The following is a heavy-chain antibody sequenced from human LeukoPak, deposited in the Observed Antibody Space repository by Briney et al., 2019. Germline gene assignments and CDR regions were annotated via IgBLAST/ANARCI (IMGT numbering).Heavy chain of an antibody. V-gene: IGHV4-61*01. CDR3: ARYSDNWFDP. Sequence: SETLSLTCTVSGGSVSSGSYYWSWIRQPPGKGLEWIGYIYYSGSTNYNPSLKSRVTISVDTSKNQFSLKLSSVTAADTAVYYCARYSDNWFDPWGQGILVTVSS. J-gene: IGHJ5*02. CDR2: IYYSGST. CDR1: GGSVSSGSYY. D-gene: IGHD6-13*01.